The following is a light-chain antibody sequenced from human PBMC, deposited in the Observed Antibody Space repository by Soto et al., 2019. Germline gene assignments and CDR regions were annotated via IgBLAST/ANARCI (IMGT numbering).Light chain of an antibody. CDR2: EVS. CDR1: SIDVGGYNF. CDR3: SSYALTAFV. J-gene: IGLJ1*01. V-gene: IGLV2-8*01. Sequence: QSALTQPPSASGSPGQSVTISCTGTSIDVGGYNFVSWYQQHPGKAPILMIYEVSKPPSGVPDRFSGSKSGNTACLTVSGLQAEDEDDYDCSSYALTAFVFGAGTKLTVL.